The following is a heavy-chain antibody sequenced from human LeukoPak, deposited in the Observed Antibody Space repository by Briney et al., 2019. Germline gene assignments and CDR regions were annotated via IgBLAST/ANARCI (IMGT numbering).Heavy chain of an antibody. CDR1: GDSISGNHY. CDR3: ARESATSGSTD. V-gene: IGHV4-61*02. D-gene: IGHD3-10*01. CDR2: IFTSGNS. J-gene: IGHJ4*02. Sequence: SETLSLPCTVSGDSISGNHYWNWIRQPAGKGLEWIGRIFTSGNSNYNPSLTSRVTISLDTSKDQFSLRLSSVTAADTAFYYCARESATSGSTDWGQGTLVTVSS.